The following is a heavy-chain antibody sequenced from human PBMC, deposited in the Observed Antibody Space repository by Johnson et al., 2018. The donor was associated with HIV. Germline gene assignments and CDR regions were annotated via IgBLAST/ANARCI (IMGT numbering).Heavy chain of an antibody. D-gene: IGHD2-21*02. CDR3: ARGGAYCGGDCNAFDI. Sequence: QVQLVESGGGVVQPGRSLRLSCAASGFTFSSYAMHWVHRAPGKGLEWVAVISYDGSNKYYADSVKGRFTISRDNSKNTLYLQMNSLRAEDTAVYYCARGGAYCGGDCNAFDIWGQGTMVTVSS. J-gene: IGHJ3*02. V-gene: IGHV3-30*04. CDR1: GFTFSSYA. CDR2: ISYDGSNK.